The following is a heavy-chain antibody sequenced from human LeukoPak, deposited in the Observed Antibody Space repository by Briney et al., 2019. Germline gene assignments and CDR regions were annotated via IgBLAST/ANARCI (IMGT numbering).Heavy chain of an antibody. CDR1: GGSFSGYY. J-gene: IGHJ4*02. CDR3: ARGGVSVDY. V-gene: IGHV4-34*01. CDR2: INHSGST. Sequence: SETLSLTCAVYGGSFSGYYWSWIRQPPGKGLEWIGEINHSGSTNYNPSLKSRVTISVDTSKNQFSLKLSSVTAADTAVYYCARGGVSVDYWGQGTPVTVSS. D-gene: IGHD6-13*01.